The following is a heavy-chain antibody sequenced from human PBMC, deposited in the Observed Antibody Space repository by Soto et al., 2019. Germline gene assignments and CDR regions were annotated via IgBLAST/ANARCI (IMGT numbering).Heavy chain of an antibody. CDR1: GYTFTSYG. V-gene: IGHV1-18*01. CDR3: ARKVGSGWSDYYYYHLDV. J-gene: IGHJ6*03. D-gene: IGHD6-19*01. Sequence: GASVKVSCKASGYTFTSYGISWVRQAPGQGLEWMGWISAYNGNTNYAQKLQGRVTMTTDTSTSTAYMELRSLRSDDTAVYYCARKVGSGWSDYYYYHLDVWGKGTTVIVSS. CDR2: ISAYNGNT.